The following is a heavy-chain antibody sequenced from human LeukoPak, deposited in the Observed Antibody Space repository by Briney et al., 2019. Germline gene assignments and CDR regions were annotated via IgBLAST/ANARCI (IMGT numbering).Heavy chain of an antibody. V-gene: IGHV4-34*01. CDR3: ARAYSSSWYFNWFDP. J-gene: IGHJ5*02. CDR2: INHSGST. D-gene: IGHD6-13*01. CDR1: GESFSGHY. Sequence: SETLSLTCAVYGESFSGHYWSWIRQPPGKGLEWIGEINHSGSTNYNPSLKSRVTTSADTSKNQFSLKLSSVTAADTAVYFCARAYSSSWYFNWFDPWGQGTLVTVSS.